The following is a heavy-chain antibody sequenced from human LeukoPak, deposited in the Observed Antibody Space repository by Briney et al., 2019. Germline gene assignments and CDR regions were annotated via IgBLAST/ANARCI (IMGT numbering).Heavy chain of an antibody. Sequence: PSETLSLTCTVSGGSISSSSYYWGWIRQPPGKGLEWIGSIYYSGSTYYNPSLKSRVTISVDTAKNQFSLKLSSVTAADTAVYYCARGLWFGESQEDYWGQGTLVTVSS. D-gene: IGHD3-10*01. CDR3: ARGLWFGESQEDY. CDR1: GGSISSSSYY. V-gene: IGHV4-39*07. J-gene: IGHJ4*02. CDR2: IYYSGST.